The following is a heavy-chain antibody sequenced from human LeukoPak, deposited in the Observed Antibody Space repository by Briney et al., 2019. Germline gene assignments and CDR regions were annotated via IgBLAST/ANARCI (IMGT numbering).Heavy chain of an antibody. V-gene: IGHV1-2*04. Sequence: ASVKVSCKSSGYTFTDYYIHWVRQAPGQGLEWMGWINPKSGGTNYAQKFQASVTMTRDTSISTAYMDLSRLTSDDTALYFCAREYYSGSGTYWSRRGPEARVYYFDQWGQGTLVTVSS. CDR2: INPKSGGT. J-gene: IGHJ4*02. CDR1: GYTFTDYY. D-gene: IGHD3-10*01. CDR3: AREYYSGSGTYWSRRGPEARVYYFDQ.